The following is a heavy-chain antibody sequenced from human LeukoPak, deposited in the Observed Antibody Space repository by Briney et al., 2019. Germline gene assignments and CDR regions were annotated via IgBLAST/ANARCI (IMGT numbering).Heavy chain of an antibody. CDR1: RFTFNNYA. CDR2: VTSDGSST. CDR3: ARGGSGYYHDK. D-gene: IGHD3-22*01. Sequence: GGSLRLSCAASRFTFNNYAMNWVRQAPEKGLEWVSRVTSDGSSTTYADSVKGRFTISRDNAKNTLYLQLNSLRAEDTAVYYCARGGSGYYHDKWGQGTLVTVSS. V-gene: IGHV3-74*01. J-gene: IGHJ4*02.